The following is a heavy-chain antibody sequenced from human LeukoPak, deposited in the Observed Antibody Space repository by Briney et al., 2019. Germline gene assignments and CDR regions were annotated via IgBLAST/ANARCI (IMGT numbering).Heavy chain of an antibody. CDR3: ARNALSGGDNWFDP. J-gene: IGHJ5*02. CDR1: GYTFTNYY. Sequence: ASVKVPCKASGYTFTNYYMHWVRQAPGQGLEWMGIINPGGGNTIYAQKFQGRVTMTRDTSTSTVYMELSSLRSEDTAVYYCARNALSGGDNWFDPWGQGTLVTVSS. D-gene: IGHD3-10*01. V-gene: IGHV1-46*01. CDR2: INPGGGNT.